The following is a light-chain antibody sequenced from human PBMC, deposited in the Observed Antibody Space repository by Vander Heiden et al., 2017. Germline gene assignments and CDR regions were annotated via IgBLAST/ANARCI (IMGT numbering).Light chain of an antibody. Sequence: KRTRSPSSLSASVGDRVTITCRASQSISSYLNWYQQKPGKAPKLLIYAASSLQSGVPSRFSGSGSGTDFTLTISSLQPEDFATYYCQQSYSTPITFGQGTRLEIK. CDR3: QQSYSTPIT. V-gene: IGKV1-39*01. CDR2: AAS. CDR1: QSISSY. J-gene: IGKJ5*01.